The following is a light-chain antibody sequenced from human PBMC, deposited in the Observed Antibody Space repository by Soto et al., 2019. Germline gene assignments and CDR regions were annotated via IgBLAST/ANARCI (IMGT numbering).Light chain of an antibody. V-gene: IGKV4-1*01. CDR1: QSVLYSSNNKNY. Sequence: DIVMTQSPDSLAVSLGERATINCKSSQSVLYSSNNKNYLAWYQQKPGQPPKLLIYWASTRESGVPDRFSGSGSGTDFTLTISSLQVEDVAVYYCQQYYSTPRALTFGGGTKVEIK. J-gene: IGKJ4*01. CDR2: WAS. CDR3: QQYYSTPRALT.